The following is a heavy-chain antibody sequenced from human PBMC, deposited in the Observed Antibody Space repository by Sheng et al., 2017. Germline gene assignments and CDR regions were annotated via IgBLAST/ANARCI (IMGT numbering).Heavy chain of an antibody. J-gene: IGHJ4*02. D-gene: IGHD6-19*01. CDR1: GGSFSGYY. Sequence: QVQLQQWGAGLLKPSETLSLTCAVYGGSFSGYYWSWIRQPPGKGLEWIGEINHSGSTNYNPSLKSRVTISVDTSKNQFSLKLSSVTAADTAVYYCARGHSSSGWYSECYFDYWGQGTLVTVSS. CDR2: INHSGST. V-gene: IGHV4-34*01. CDR3: ARGHSSSGWYSECYFDY.